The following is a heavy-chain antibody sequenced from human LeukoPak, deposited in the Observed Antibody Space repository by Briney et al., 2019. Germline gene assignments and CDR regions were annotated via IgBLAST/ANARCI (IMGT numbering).Heavy chain of an antibody. D-gene: IGHD5-12*01. J-gene: IGHJ4*02. Sequence: SETLSLTCTVSGGSISIFYWSWIRQSPGKGLEYIGYISTTGGTNYNPSLRSRVTISVDTSKNQFSLNLSSASATDTAVYYCARHGRIGATRGRAVDSWGQGSLVTVSS. V-gene: IGHV4-4*08. CDR2: ISTTGGT. CDR1: GGSISIFY. CDR3: ARHGRIGATRGRAVDS.